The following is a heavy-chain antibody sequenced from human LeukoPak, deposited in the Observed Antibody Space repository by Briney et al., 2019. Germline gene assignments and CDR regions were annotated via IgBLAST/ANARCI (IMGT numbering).Heavy chain of an antibody. V-gene: IGHV3-30-3*01. J-gene: IGHJ4*02. Sequence: GGSLRLSCAASGFTFSSYAMHWVRQAPGKGLEWVAVISYDGSNKYYADSVKGRFTISRDNSKNTLSLQMNSLRPDDAAVYYCARDTTVGAAYFDFWGQGALVTVSS. CDR3: ARDTTVGAAYFDF. CDR2: ISYDGSNK. D-gene: IGHD2-15*01. CDR1: GFTFSSYA.